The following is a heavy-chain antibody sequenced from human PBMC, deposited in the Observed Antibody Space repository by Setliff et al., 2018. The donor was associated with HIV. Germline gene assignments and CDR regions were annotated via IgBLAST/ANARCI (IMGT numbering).Heavy chain of an antibody. V-gene: IGHV1-18*01. D-gene: IGHD4-17*01. CDR3: VRVTADRTNYYYYMDV. CDR2: NDADNGNT. Sequence: GAPVKVSYKASGYTLTSYAITWVRQAPGQGLEWVGWNDADNGNTNYAQKFRGRVTMTTDTSTNTAYMEVRSLTSDDTAVYYCVRVTADRTNYYYYMDVWDKGTTVT. CDR1: GYTLTSYA. J-gene: IGHJ6*03.